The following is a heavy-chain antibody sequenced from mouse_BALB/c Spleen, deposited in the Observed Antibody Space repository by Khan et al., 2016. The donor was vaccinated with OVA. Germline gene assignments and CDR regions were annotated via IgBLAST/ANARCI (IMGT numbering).Heavy chain of an antibody. V-gene: IGHV3-8*02. CDR1: GDSITSGY. CDR2: IIYTGYT. Sequence: EVQLVESGPSLVKPSQTLSLTCSVTGDSITSGYWNWIRKFPGNNLEYMGYIIYTGYTYYNPSLTSRISIPRHTSKNQYYLQLNSVTDADTATYYCSRSTYRYAFVYWGQGTLVTVSA. D-gene: IGHD2-14*01. J-gene: IGHJ3*01. CDR3: SRSTYRYAFVY.